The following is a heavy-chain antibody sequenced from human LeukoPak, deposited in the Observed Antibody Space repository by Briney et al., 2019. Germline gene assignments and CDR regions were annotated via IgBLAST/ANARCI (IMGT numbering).Heavy chain of an antibody. CDR1: GGSISSYY. J-gene: IGHJ4*02. V-gene: IGHV4-59*12. CDR3: ARAKSWGYPTYFDY. D-gene: IGHD3-16*01. CDR2: IYYSGST. Sequence: SETLSLTCTVSGGSISSYYWSWIRQPPGKGLEWIGYIYYSGSTNYNPSLKSRVTISVDTSKNQFSLKLSSVTAADTAVYYCARAKSWGYPTYFDYWGQGTLVTVSS.